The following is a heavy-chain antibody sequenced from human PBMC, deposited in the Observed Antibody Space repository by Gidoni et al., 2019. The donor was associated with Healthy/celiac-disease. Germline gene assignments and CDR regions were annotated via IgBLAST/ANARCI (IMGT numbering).Heavy chain of an antibody. CDR2: IFSNDEK. V-gene: IGHV2-26*01. Sequence: QVTLKESGPVLVKPTETLTLTCTVSGFSLSNARMGVSWIRQPPGKALEWLAHIFSNDEKSYSTSLKSRLTISKDTSKSQVVLTMTNMDPVDTATYYCARIGVSYDFWSGYSAHYYYGMDVWGQGTTVTVSS. D-gene: IGHD3-3*01. CDR1: GFSLSNARMG. CDR3: ARIGVSYDFWSGYSAHYYYGMDV. J-gene: IGHJ6*02.